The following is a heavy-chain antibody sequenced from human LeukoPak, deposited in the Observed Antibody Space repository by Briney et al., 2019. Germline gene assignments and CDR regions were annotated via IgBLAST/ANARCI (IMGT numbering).Heavy chain of an antibody. CDR1: GFTFSSYA. V-gene: IGHV3-30*04. J-gene: IGHJ4*02. D-gene: IGHD3-22*01. Sequence: GGSLRLSCAASGFTFSSYAMHWVRQAPGKGLELVAVISYDGSNKYYADSVKGRFTISRDNSKNTLYLQMNSLRAEDTAAYYCATYDSSGYYYVFDYWGQGTLVTVSS. CDR3: ATYDSSGYYYVFDY. CDR2: ISYDGSNK.